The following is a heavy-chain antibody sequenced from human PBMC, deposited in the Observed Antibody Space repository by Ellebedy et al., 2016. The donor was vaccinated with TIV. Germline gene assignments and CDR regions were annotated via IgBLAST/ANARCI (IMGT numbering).Heavy chain of an antibody. CDR1: GFTFSNAW. J-gene: IGHJ4*02. CDR2: IKSKTDGGAA. V-gene: IGHV3-15*01. Sequence: GGSLRLSCAASGFTFSNAWMNWVRQASGKGLEWVGRIKSKTDGGAADYAAPVKGRFTISRDDSKNTPYLQMNSLKTEDTAVYFCTTVYRYNYDSVWGQGTLVTVSS. D-gene: IGHD5-18*01. CDR3: TTVYRYNYDSV.